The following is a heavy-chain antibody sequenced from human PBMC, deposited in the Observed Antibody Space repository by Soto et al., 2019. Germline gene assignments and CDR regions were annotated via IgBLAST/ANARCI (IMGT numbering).Heavy chain of an antibody. CDR1: GGSISSYY. D-gene: IGHD3-22*01. CDR3: ARLQDYYDSSGYDAFDI. V-gene: IGHV4-59*08. J-gene: IGHJ3*02. CDR2: IYYSGST. Sequence: SETLSLTCTVSGGSISSYYWSWIRQPPGKGLEWIGYIYYSGSTNYNPSLKSRVTISVDTSKNQFSLKLSSVTAADTAVYYCARLQDYYDSSGYDAFDIWGQGTMVTVSS.